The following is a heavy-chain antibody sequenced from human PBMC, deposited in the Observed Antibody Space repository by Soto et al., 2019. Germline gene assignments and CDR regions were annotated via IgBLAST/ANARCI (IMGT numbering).Heavy chain of an antibody. CDR3: ASSGQQLVRDAFDI. CDR2: INRSGGT. CDR1: GGSLSGHY. J-gene: IGHJ3*02. Sequence: SETLSLTCAVSGGSLSGHYWSWIRQAPGKGLEWIGEINRSGGTNYDPSLKSRVTISVDTSKNQFSLKLSSVTAADTAVYYCASSGQQLVRDAFDIWGQGTMVTVSS. V-gene: IGHV4-34*01. D-gene: IGHD6-13*01.